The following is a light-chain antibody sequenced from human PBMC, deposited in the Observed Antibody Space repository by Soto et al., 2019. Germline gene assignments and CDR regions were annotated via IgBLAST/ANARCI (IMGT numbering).Light chain of an antibody. CDR2: RDN. CDR3: SAWDDNIYGPV. Sequence: QSVLTQPPSASGTPGQRVAISCSGGSSDSGSNPVNWYLHLPGAAPKLLIYRDNQRPSGVPDRFSGSKSGTSASLTISGLQSEDEADYFCSAWDDNIYGPVFGGGTKLTVL. V-gene: IGLV1-44*01. CDR1: SSDSGSNP. J-gene: IGLJ2*01.